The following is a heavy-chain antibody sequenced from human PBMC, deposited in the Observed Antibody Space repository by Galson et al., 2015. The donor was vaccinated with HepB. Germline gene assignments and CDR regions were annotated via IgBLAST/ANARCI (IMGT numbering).Heavy chain of an antibody. V-gene: IGHV4-31*03. Sequence: TLSLTCTVSGGSISSGGYYWSWIRQHPGKGLEWIGYIYYSGSTYYNPSLKSRVTISVDTSKNQFSLKLSSVTAADTAVYYCARERDNGDYVVDYWGQGTLVTVSS. CDR2: IYYSGST. CDR3: ARERDNGDYVVDY. CDR1: GGSISSGGYY. J-gene: IGHJ4*02. D-gene: IGHD4-17*01.